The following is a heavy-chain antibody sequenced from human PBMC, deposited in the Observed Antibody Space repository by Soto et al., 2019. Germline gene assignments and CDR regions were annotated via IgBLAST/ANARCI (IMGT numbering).Heavy chain of an antibody. Sequence: DSVKVSCKASGYTFTRYGISWMRQAPGQGLEWMGWISAYNNNIHDAQKFQGRVTLTTDTSANTAYMELRSLSSDDTAFYYCARDRSTRDTGPTGMDVSGPGISVTVSS. J-gene: IGHJ6*02. V-gene: IGHV1-18*01. CDR2: ISAYNNNI. D-gene: IGHD1-1*01. CDR1: GYTFTRYG. CDR3: ARDRSTRDTGPTGMDV.